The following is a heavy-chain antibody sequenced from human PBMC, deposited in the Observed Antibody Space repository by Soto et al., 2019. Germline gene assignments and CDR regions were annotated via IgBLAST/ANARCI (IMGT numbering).Heavy chain of an antibody. D-gene: IGHD3-10*01. CDR2: IIPIFGTA. V-gene: IGHV1-69*01. CDR1: GGTFSSYA. J-gene: IGHJ6*02. CDR3: ASGATTYYYGSGSPGDYYYGTDV. Sequence: QVQLVQSGAEVKKPGSSVKVSCKASGGTFSSYAISWVRQAPGQGLEWMGGIIPIFGTANYAQKFQGRVTITADESTSTAYMELSSLRSEDTAVYYCASGATTYYYGSGSPGDYYYGTDVWGQGTTVTVSS.